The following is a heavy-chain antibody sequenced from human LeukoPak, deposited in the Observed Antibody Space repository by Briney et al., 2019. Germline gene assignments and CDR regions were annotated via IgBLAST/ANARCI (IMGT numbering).Heavy chain of an antibody. D-gene: IGHD6-19*01. CDR3: ARDGGRCGYSSGWCLFDY. V-gene: IGHV3-30*02. CDR1: GFTFSPFG. Sequence: GGSLRLSCAASGFTFSPFGMHWVRQAPGKGLEWVAFIRYDGSHQYYAGSVKGRFTVSRDNSNNTLYLQMNSLRSEDTAVYYCARDGGRCGYSSGWCLFDYWGQGTLVTVSS. J-gene: IGHJ4*02. CDR2: IRYDGSHQ.